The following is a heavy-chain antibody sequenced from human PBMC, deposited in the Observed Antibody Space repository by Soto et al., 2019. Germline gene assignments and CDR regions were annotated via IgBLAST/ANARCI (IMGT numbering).Heavy chain of an antibody. CDR1: GFTFSSYD. J-gene: IGHJ3*02. CDR3: ARAYSSGWKKNDAFDI. D-gene: IGHD6-19*01. CDR2: IGTAGDT. V-gene: IGHV3-13*01. Sequence: GGSLRLSCAASGFTFSSYDMHWVRQATGKGLEWVSAIGTAGDTYYPGSVKGRFTISRENAKNSLYLQMNSLRAGDTAVYYCARAYSSGWKKNDAFDIWGQGTMVTVSS.